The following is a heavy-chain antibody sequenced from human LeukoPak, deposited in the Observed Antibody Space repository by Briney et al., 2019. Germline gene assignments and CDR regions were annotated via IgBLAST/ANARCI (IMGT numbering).Heavy chain of an antibody. J-gene: IGHJ4*02. Sequence: ASVKVSCQVSGYTLTELSMHWVRQAPGKGLEGMGGFDPEDGETIYAQKFQGRVTMTEDTSTDTAYMELSSLRSEDTAVYYCATDVLRGIAAAGTTFDYWGQGTLVTVSS. CDR3: ATDVLRGIAAAGTTFDY. D-gene: IGHD6-13*01. V-gene: IGHV1-24*01. CDR1: GYTLTELS. CDR2: FDPEDGET.